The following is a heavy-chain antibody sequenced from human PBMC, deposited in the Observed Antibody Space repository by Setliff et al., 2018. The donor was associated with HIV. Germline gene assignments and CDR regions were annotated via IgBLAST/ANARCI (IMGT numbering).Heavy chain of an antibody. J-gene: IGHJ5*02. CDR1: GDYISATESY. Sequence: PSETLSLTCTVSGDYISATESYWAWIRQSPGKGLELIGSVHKSGSYYYSPAFKGRVTVSVDTSRNQFHLTLRSVTATDSGHYYCARHHDSDFSGDPDWFDPWGQGILVTVSS. V-gene: IGHV4-39*01. CDR3: ARHHDSDFSGDPDWFDP. D-gene: IGHD2-15*01. CDR2: VHKSGSY.